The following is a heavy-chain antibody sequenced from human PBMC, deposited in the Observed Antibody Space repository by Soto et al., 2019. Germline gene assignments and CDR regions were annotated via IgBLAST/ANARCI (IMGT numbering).Heavy chain of an antibody. J-gene: IGHJ5*02. CDR2: ISVSSDYI. V-gene: IGHV3-11*06. CDR1: GFRFRDHY. Sequence: LRRSCVASGFRFRDHYIIWIRQAPGKGLEWVAYISVSSDYINYADSVKGRFTMSRDNGKNSVYLHMNSLRAEDTAVYFCVRDADRSDSWWFDLWGQGTQVTVSS. D-gene: IGHD6-6*01. CDR3: VRDADRSDSWWFDL.